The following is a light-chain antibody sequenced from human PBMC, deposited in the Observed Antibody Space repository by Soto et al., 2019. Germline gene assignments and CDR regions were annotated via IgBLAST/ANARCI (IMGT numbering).Light chain of an antibody. CDR2: DAS. J-gene: IGKJ1*01. CDR3: QQRGNWPLT. Sequence: EIVLTQSPATLSLSPGERATLSCRASQSVSSYLAWYQQKPGQAPRLLIYDASNRATGIPARFSGSGSGTDFTLTISSLEPEDFAVYYCQQRGNWPLTFGQGTKVGIK. CDR1: QSVSSY. V-gene: IGKV3-11*01.